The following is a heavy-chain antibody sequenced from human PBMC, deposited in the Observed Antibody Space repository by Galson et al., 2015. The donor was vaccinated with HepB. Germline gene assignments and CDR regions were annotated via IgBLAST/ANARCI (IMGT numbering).Heavy chain of an antibody. CDR3: ATVDTAMERVDY. CDR1: GFTFSSYA. J-gene: IGHJ4*02. Sequence: SLRLSCAASGFTFSSYAMSWVRQAPGKGLEWVSAISGSGGSTYYADSVKGRFTISRDNSKNTLYLQMNSLRAEDTAVYYCATVDTAMERVDYWGQGTLVTVSS. D-gene: IGHD5-18*01. CDR2: ISGSGGST. V-gene: IGHV3-23*01.